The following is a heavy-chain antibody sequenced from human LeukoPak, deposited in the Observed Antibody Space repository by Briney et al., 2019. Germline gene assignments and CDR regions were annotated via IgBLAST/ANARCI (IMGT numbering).Heavy chain of an antibody. D-gene: IGHD4-11*01. Sequence: SETLSLTCTVSGGSISSYYWSWIRQPAGKGLEWIWRIYTSGSTNYNPSLKSRVTMSVDTSKNQFSLKLSSVTAADTAVYYCARDGTTPVPQTSHWFDPWGQGTLVTVSS. CDR1: GGSISSYY. V-gene: IGHV4-4*07. CDR3: ARDGTTPVPQTSHWFDP. CDR2: IYTSGST. J-gene: IGHJ5*02.